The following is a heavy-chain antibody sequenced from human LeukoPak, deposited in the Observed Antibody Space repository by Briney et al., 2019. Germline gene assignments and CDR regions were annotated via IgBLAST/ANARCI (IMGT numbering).Heavy chain of an antibody. CDR1: GFNFNDAW. CDR2: VRTTAEGETT. Sequence: GGSLRLSCEGSGFNFNDAWMSWIRQAPGKGLEWVGRVRTTAEGETTDYAAPVRGRFIISRDDSKSMVYLQMNRLETEDTPIYYCTAGLGKTDDDSWGQGTLVTVSS. D-gene: IGHD4-11*01. CDR3: TAGLGKTDDDS. V-gene: IGHV3-15*01. J-gene: IGHJ4*02.